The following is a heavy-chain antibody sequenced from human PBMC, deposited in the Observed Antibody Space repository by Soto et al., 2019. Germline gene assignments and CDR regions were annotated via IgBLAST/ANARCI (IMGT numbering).Heavy chain of an antibody. J-gene: IGHJ4*02. CDR3: AREAPRPAWPYCGGDCYFDY. CDR2: ISYDGSNK. CDR1: GFTFSSYA. Sequence: QVQLVESGGGVVQPGRSLRLSCAASGFTFSSYAMHWVRQAPGKGLEWVAVISYDGSNKYYADSVKGRFTISRDNSKNPLYLQMNSLRAEDTAVYYCAREAPRPAWPYCGGDCYFDYWGQGGLVTVSS. D-gene: IGHD2-21*02. V-gene: IGHV3-30-3*01.